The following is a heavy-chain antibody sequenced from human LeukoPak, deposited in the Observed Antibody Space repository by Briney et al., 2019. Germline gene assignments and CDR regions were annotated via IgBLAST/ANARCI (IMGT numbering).Heavy chain of an antibody. CDR2: IYPGDSDT. CDR3: AKGANGHSFDY. J-gene: IGHJ4*02. V-gene: IGHV5-51*01. CDR1: GYSFTSYG. D-gene: IGHD2-8*01. Sequence: RGESLKISCKGSGYSFTSYGIAWVRQMPGKGLEWMGLIYPGDSDTRYSPSFQGQVTISADKSSSTAYLQWSSLKASDAALYYCAKGANGHSFDYWGQGTPVTASS.